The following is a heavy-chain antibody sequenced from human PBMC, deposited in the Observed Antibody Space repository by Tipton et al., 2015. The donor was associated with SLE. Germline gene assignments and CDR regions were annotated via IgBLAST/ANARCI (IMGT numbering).Heavy chain of an antibody. V-gene: IGHV4-59*11. CDR2: IFYSGGT. CDR3: ARLAVAGMWYYYYMDV. Sequence: TLSLTCTVSGASIGSHHWTWIRQPPGKGLEWIGNIFYSGGTNYSPFLNSRITISVDTSKNQLSLNVISMTAADTAVYYCARLAVAGMWYYYYMDVWGKGTTVTVSS. J-gene: IGHJ6*03. CDR1: GASIGSHH. D-gene: IGHD6-19*01.